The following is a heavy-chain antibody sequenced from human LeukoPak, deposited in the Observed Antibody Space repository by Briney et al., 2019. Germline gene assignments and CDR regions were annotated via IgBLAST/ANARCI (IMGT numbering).Heavy chain of an antibody. CDR3: ARAMVQGVTPSGH. Sequence: ASVKVSCKASGYTFTGYYMHWVRQAPGQGLEWMGWINPNSGGTNYAQKFQGRVTMTRDTSISTAYMELSRLRSDDTAVYYCARAMVQGVTPSGHWGQGTLVTVSS. CDR2: INPNSGGT. CDR1: GYTFTGYY. D-gene: IGHD3-10*01. J-gene: IGHJ4*02. V-gene: IGHV1-2*02.